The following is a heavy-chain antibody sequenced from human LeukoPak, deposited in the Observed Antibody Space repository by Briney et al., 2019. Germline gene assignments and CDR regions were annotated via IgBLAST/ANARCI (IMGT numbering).Heavy chain of an antibody. D-gene: IGHD3-22*01. Sequence: ASETLSLTCAVYGGSFSGYYWSWIRQPPGKGLEWIGEITHSGSTNDNPSLKSRVTISVDTSKNQFSLKLSSVTAADTAVYYCARGSNYYDSSGYDPHFDCWGQGTLVTVSS. V-gene: IGHV4-34*01. CDR2: ITHSGST. CDR3: ARGSNYYDSSGYDPHFDC. CDR1: GGSFSGYY. J-gene: IGHJ4*02.